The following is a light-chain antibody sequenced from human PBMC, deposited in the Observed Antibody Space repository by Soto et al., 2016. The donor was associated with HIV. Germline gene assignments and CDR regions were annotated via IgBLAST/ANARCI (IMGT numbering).Light chain of an antibody. CDR1: ELSRRY. Sequence: SYVLTQSPSVSVSPGHTAKINCSGDELSRRYMYWYQHKSGQSPQLVIFENNKRPSGIPERFSASSSETEATLTITGAQVEDEAYYYCYTTDANETDFTGVFGGGTRVTVL. V-gene: IGLV3-10*01. CDR3: YTTDANETDFTGV. J-gene: IGLJ3*02. CDR2: ENN.